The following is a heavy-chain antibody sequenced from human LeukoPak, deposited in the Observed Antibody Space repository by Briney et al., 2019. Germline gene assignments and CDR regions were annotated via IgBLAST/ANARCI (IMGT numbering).Heavy chain of an antibody. J-gene: IGHJ4*02. CDR3: ARSGNYVRRFDY. CDR2: IYYTGST. D-gene: IGHD3-16*01. Sequence: PSETLSLTCTVSGGSISTYYWSWIRQPPGKGLEWIGYIYYTGSTNYNPSLKSRVTISVDTSKNQFSLKLSSVTAADTAVYYCARSGNYVRRFDYWGQGTLVTVSS. V-gene: IGHV4-59*12. CDR1: GGSISTYY.